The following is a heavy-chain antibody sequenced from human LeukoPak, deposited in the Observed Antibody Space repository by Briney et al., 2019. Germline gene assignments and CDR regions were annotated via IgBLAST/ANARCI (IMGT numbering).Heavy chain of an antibody. Sequence: GGPLGLSCAASGFTFSGSAMHWVRQASGKGLEWVGRIRSKANSYATAYAASVKGRFTISRDDSKNTAYLQMNSLKTEDTAVYYCTRPYSSGPVSGYYWGQGTLVTVSS. CDR1: GFTFSGSA. CDR2: IRSKANSYAT. CDR3: TRPYSSGPVSGYY. D-gene: IGHD6-19*01. J-gene: IGHJ4*02. V-gene: IGHV3-73*01.